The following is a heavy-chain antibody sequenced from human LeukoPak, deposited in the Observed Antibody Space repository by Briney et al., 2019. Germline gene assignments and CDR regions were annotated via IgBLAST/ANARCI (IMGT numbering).Heavy chain of an antibody. D-gene: IGHD2-8*02. CDR1: GGSISSYQ. J-gene: IGHJ4*02. Sequence: PSETLSLTCTVSGGSISSYQWSWIRQPPGKGLEWIGYISYSGFTNYNPSLKSRVTISLDTSKNRFSLKLTSVTAADTAVYYCAGHHPRNTVDFWGQGTLVTVSS. V-gene: IGHV4-59*08. CDR3: AGHHPRNTVDF. CDR2: ISYSGFT.